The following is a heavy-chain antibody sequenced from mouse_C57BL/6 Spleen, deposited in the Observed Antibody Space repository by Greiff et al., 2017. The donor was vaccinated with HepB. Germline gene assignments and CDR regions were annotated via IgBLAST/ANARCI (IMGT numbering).Heavy chain of an antibody. J-gene: IGHJ3*01. CDR3: ARSYYYGSSPAWFAY. CDR2: IDPSDSYT. V-gene: IGHV1-69*01. D-gene: IGHD1-1*01. Sequence: VQLQQSGAELVMPGASVKLSCKASGYTFTSYWMHWVKQRPGQGLEWIGEIDPSDSYTNYNQKYKGKSTLTVDKSSSTAYMQLSSLTSEDSAVYYCARSYYYGSSPAWFAYWGQGTLVTVSA. CDR1: GYTFTSYW.